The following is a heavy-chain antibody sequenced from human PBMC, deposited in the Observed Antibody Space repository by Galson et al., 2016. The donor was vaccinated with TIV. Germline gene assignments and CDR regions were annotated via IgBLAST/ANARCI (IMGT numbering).Heavy chain of an antibody. Sequence: SLRLPCAASGFTVSSNYMTWVRQAPGKGLESVSVIYSGGSTYYIDSVKGRFTISRDTSKNTLYLQMNSLRVEDTAVYYCASPQAAAGIDAFDIWGQGTMVIVSS. CDR3: ASPQAAAGIDAFDI. CDR1: GFTVSSNY. V-gene: IGHV3-53*05. D-gene: IGHD6-13*01. J-gene: IGHJ3*02. CDR2: IYSGGST.